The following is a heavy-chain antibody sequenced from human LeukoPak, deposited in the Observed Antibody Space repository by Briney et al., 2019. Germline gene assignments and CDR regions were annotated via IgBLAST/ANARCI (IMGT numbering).Heavy chain of an antibody. V-gene: IGHV4-59*08. CDR3: ARQQAVAGNALFYHYYGMDV. CDR2: IYYSGST. CDR1: GGSISSYY. J-gene: IGHJ6*02. D-gene: IGHD6-19*01. Sequence: PSETLSLTCTVSGGSISSYYWSWIRQPPGKGLEWIGYIYYSGSTNYNPSLKSRVTISVDTSKNQFSLKLSSVTAADTAVYYCARQQAVAGNALFYHYYGMDVWGQGTTVTVSS.